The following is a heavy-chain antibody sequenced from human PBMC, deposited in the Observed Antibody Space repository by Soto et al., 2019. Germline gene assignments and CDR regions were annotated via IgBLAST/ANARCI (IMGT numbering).Heavy chain of an antibody. CDR1: GFTFSSYG. J-gene: IGHJ4*02. Sequence: EGSLRLSCAASGFTFSSYGMHWVRQAPGKGLEWVAVISYDGSNKYYADSVKGRFTISRDNSKNTLYLQMNSLRAEDTAVYYCAKVGGYSSSWALDYWGQGTLVTVSS. D-gene: IGHD6-13*01. CDR2: ISYDGSNK. V-gene: IGHV3-30*18. CDR3: AKVGGYSSSWALDY.